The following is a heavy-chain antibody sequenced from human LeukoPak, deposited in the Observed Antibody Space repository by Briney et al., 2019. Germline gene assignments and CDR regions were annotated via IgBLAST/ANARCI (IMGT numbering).Heavy chain of an antibody. J-gene: IGHJ4*02. V-gene: IGHV3-23*01. Sequence: PGGSLRLSCTASGFTFSDYAMGWVRQAPGKGREWVSGISGSGGSIRYADSVKGRFIISRDNSKNTLYLQMNSLRAEDTAVYYCAKGGDGYNYYFDYWGQETLVTVSS. CDR2: ISGSGGSI. D-gene: IGHD5-24*01. CDR1: GFTFSDYA. CDR3: AKGGDGYNYYFDY.